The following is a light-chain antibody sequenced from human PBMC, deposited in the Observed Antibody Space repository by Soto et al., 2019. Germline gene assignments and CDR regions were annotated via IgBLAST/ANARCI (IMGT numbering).Light chain of an antibody. CDR2: EVT. J-gene: IGLJ2*01. Sequence: QSVLTQPPSASGSPGQSVTISCTGTSSDVGAFNYVSWYQQYPGEAPKLIIYEVTKRPSGVPDRFSGSKSGSTASLTVSGLQAEDEADYYCSSYAGSYTVLFGGGTKLTVL. CDR1: SSDVGAFNY. CDR3: SSYAGSYTVL. V-gene: IGLV2-8*01.